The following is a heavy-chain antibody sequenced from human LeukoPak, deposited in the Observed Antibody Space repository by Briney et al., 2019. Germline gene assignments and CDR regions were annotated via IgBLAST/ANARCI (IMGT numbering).Heavy chain of an antibody. CDR1: GGSLISSAYY. D-gene: IGHD6-19*01. CDR2: IYYSGST. J-gene: IGHJ4*02. Sequence: SQTLSLTCTVSGGSLISSAYYCSWIRQPPGRGLEWIGYIYYSGSTYYNPSLKSRVTISLDTSKNQFSLKLSSVTAADTAVYYCVRTEVSSGSEDYWGQGTLVTVSS. V-gene: IGHV4-30-4*08. CDR3: VRTEVSSGSEDY.